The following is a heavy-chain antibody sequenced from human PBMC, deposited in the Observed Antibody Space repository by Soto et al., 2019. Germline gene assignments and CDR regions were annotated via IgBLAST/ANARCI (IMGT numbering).Heavy chain of an antibody. J-gene: IGHJ4*02. CDR2: ISSSSSYI. V-gene: IGHV3-21*01. Sequence: PGGSLRLSCAASGFTFSSYSMNWVRQAPGKGLEWVSSISSSSSYIYYADSVKGRFTISRDNAKNSLYLQMNSLRAEDTAVYYCARAGGEEGRRAYWGQGTLVTVSS. CDR3: ARAGGEEGRRAY. CDR1: GFTFSSYS. D-gene: IGHD4-17*01.